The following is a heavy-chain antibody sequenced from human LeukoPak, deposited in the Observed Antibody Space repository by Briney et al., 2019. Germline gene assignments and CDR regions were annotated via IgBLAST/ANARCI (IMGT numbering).Heavy chain of an antibody. CDR3: AKVRSGWYRDAFDI. CDR1: GFTFSSYA. Sequence: QPGGPLRLSCAASGFTFSSYAMTWVRQAPGKGLEWVSSIGGSGANTYYAVSVKGRFTISRDNTKNTLYLQMNSLRAEDTAVYYCAKVRSGWYRDAFDIWGQGTMVTVSS. CDR2: IGGSGANT. D-gene: IGHD6-19*01. V-gene: IGHV3-23*01. J-gene: IGHJ3*02.